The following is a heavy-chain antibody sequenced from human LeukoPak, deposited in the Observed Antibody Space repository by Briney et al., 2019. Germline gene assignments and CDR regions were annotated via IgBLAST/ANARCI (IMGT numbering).Heavy chain of an antibody. J-gene: IGHJ3*02. V-gene: IGHV3-33*01. Sequence: GRSLRLSCAASGFTFSSYGMHWVRQAPGKGLEWVAVIWYDGSNKYYADSVKGRFTISRDNSKNTLYLQMNSLRAEDTAVYYCARDTHSSGYLDAFDIWGQGTMVTVSS. CDR3: ARDTHSSGYLDAFDI. D-gene: IGHD3-22*01. CDR2: IWYDGSNK. CDR1: GFTFSSYG.